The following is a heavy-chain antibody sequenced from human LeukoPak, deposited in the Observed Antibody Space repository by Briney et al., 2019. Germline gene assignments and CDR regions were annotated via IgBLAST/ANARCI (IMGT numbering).Heavy chain of an antibody. CDR3: ARAYYHGSGSYYFFDY. CDR2: IIPCFGTT. Sequence: ASVKVSCKTSGSTFSNYAFGWVRQAPGQGLEWMGSIIPCFGTTDYAQKLQGRVTITADKSANTAYMELSSLRSEDTAVYYCARAYYHGSGSYYFFDYWGQGTLVTVSS. CDR1: GSTFSNYA. D-gene: IGHD3-10*01. J-gene: IGHJ4*02. V-gene: IGHV1-69*06.